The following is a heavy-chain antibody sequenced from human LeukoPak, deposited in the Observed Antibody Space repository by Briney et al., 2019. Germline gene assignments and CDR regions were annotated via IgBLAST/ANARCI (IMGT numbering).Heavy chain of an antibody. D-gene: IGHD3-10*01. Sequence: ASVKASCKASGYTFTGYYMHWVRQAPGQGLEWMGWINPNSGGTNYAQKFQGRVTMTRDTSISTAYMELSRLRSDDTAVYYCAREVVTMVRGVSGPFDYWGQGTLVTVSS. CDR2: INPNSGGT. V-gene: IGHV1-2*02. CDR1: GYTFTGYY. CDR3: AREVVTMVRGVSGPFDY. J-gene: IGHJ4*02.